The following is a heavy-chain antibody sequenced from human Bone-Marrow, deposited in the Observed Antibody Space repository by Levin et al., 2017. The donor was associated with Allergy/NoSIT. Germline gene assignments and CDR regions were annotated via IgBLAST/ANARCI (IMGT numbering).Heavy chain of an antibody. CDR1: GDSISRNNCY. Sequence: MTSETLSLTCTVSGDSISRNNCYWGWVRQPPGKGLEWIGSICSSGTTQYNPSLMSRATILVDTSKNHYSLTLTSVTAADTAVYYCAKDVGHWDIDFWGQGTLVTVSS. CDR2: ICSSGTT. V-gene: IGHV4-39*02. J-gene: IGHJ4*02. D-gene: IGHD1/OR15-1a*01. CDR3: AKDVGHWDIDF.